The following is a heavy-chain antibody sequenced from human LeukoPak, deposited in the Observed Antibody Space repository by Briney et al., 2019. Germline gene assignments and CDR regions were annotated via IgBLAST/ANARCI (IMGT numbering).Heavy chain of an antibody. J-gene: IGHJ4*02. CDR3: AKDLSGVRVAY. V-gene: IGHV3-30*18. CDR2: ISYDGSNK. Sequence: GRSLRLSCAASGFTFSSYGMHWVRQAPGKGLEWVAVISYDGSNKYYADSVKGRFTISRDNSKNTLYLQMNSLRAEDTAVYYCAKDLSGVRVAYWGQGTLATVSS. D-gene: IGHD3-10*01. CDR1: GFTFSSYG.